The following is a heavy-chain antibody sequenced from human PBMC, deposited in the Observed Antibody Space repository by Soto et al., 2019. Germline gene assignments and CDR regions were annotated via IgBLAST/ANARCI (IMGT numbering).Heavy chain of an antibody. V-gene: IGHV1-18*01. CDR3: ARDWFGIDY. J-gene: IGHJ4*02. D-gene: IGHD3-16*01. Sequence: QVQLVQSGAEVKKPGASVKVSCKASGYTFTSYGISWVRQAPGQGLEWMGWINPYNGNTNYAQKLQGRVTMTTDTSTNTAYLELRGLRSDDTAIYYGARDWFGIDYWGQGTLVTVSS. CDR2: INPYNGNT. CDR1: GYTFTSYG.